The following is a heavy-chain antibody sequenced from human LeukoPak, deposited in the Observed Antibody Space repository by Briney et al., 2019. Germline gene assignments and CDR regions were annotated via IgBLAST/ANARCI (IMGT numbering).Heavy chain of an antibody. D-gene: IGHD6-13*01. V-gene: IGHV1-8*03. CDR3: ARVLSRAAAATGY. Sequence: ASVKASCKASGYTFTSYDINWVRQATGQGLEWMGWMNPNSGNTGYAQKFQGRVTITRNTSISTAYMELSSLRSEDTAVYYCARVLSRAAAATGYWGQGTLVTVSS. J-gene: IGHJ4*02. CDR2: MNPNSGNT. CDR1: GYTFTSYD.